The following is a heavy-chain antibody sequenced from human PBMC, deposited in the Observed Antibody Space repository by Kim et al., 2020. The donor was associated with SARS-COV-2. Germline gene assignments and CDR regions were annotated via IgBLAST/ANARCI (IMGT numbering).Heavy chain of an antibody. J-gene: IGHJ4*02. D-gene: IGHD6-19*01. CDR2: RTDGVPR. V-gene: IGHV3-15*01. Sequence: RTDGVPRDYSAPVKGRFTLSTDDSKNTLYLQMNSLKTEDTAVYYCTTKQFWGQGTLVTVSS. CDR3: TTKQF.